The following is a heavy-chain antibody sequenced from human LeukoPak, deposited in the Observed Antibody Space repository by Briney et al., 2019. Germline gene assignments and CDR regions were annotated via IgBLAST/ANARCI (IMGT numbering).Heavy chain of an antibody. CDR2: INPNSGGT. D-gene: IGHD4-23*01. CDR1: GYTFTGYY. J-gene: IGHJ6*03. V-gene: IGHV1-2*02. CDR3: ARDRGDDYGGNLHMDV. Sequence: ASVKVSCKASGYTFTGYYMHWVRQAPGQGLEWMGWINPNSGGTNYAQKFQGGVTMTRDTSISTAYMELSRLRSDDTAVYYCARDRGDDYGGNLHMDVWGKGTTVTVSS.